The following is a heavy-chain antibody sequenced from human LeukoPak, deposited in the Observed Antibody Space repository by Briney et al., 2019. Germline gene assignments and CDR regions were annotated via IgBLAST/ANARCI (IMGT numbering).Heavy chain of an antibody. Sequence: SETLSLTCTVSGGSISSGDYYWSWIRQPPGKGLEWIGYIYYSGSTYYNPSLKSRVTISVDTSKNQFSLKLSSVTAADTAVYYCARGLTGERGPQDYWGQGTLVTVSS. CDR1: GGSISSGDYY. J-gene: IGHJ4*02. CDR2: IYYSGST. V-gene: IGHV4-30-4*08. D-gene: IGHD7-27*01. CDR3: ARGLTGERGPQDY.